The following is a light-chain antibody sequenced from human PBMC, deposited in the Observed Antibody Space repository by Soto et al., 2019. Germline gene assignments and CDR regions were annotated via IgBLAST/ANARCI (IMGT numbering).Light chain of an antibody. Sequence: QSALTQPASVSGSPGQSITISCTGTSSDVGGYNFVSWYQQYPGKAPKLMIYDVSHRPSGVSTRFSGSKSGNTASLTISGLQAEDEADYYCSSFTSSGTLVVFGGGTKVTVL. CDR1: SSDVGGYNF. CDR3: SSFTSSGTLVV. V-gene: IGLV2-14*03. CDR2: DVS. J-gene: IGLJ2*01.